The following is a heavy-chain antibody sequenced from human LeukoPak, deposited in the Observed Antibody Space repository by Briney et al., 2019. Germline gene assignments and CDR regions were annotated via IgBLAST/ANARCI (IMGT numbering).Heavy chain of an antibody. V-gene: IGHV3-7*01. D-gene: IGHD3-22*01. CDR1: EFTLSNYW. CDR2: IKQEGSET. J-gene: IGHJ4*02. Sequence: GGSLRLSCTASEFTLSNYWMSWVRQAPGKGLEWVANIKQEGSETYSVDSVKGRFTISRDNAKNSLYLQMNSLRAEDTALYYCARGGQYSGYYYFDYWGQGTLVTVSS. CDR3: ARGGQYSGYYYFDY.